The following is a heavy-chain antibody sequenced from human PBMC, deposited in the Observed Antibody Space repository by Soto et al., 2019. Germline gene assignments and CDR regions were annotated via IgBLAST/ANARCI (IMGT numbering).Heavy chain of an antibody. D-gene: IGHD2-15*01. CDR3: ARSGGSLRPASRPIDF. V-gene: IGHV3-66*01. J-gene: IGHJ4*02. Sequence: EVQLVESGGGLVQPGGSLRLSCAASGFTVSTSYMSWVRQAPGKGLEWVSIIYSGGNTYSADSVKGRFTISRDSSKNTLYLQMNSLRAEDTAVYYCARSGGSLRPASRPIDFWGQGTLVTVSS. CDR2: IYSGGNT. CDR1: GFTVSTSY.